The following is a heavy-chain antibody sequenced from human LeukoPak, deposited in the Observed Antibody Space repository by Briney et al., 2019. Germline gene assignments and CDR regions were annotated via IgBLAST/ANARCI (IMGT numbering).Heavy chain of an antibody. D-gene: IGHD2-15*01. V-gene: IGHV3-48*01. Sequence: GGSLRLSCAASGFTFSSYSMNWVRQAPGKGLEWLSYISSSSSTIYYADSVKGRFTISRDNAKNSLYLQMNSLRAEDTAVYYCARGDCSGGSCYLSLTTIDYWGQGTLVSVSS. CDR1: GFTFSSYS. J-gene: IGHJ4*02. CDR3: ARGDCSGGSCYLSLTTIDY. CDR2: ISSSSSTI.